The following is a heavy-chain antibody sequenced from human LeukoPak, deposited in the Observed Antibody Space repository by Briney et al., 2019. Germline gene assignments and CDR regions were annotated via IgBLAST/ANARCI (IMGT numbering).Heavy chain of an antibody. J-gene: IGHJ4*02. CDR3: ARGTHVGGSGRYG. D-gene: IGHD6-13*01. CDR1: GGSFSGYY. Sequence: SETLSLTCAVYGGSFSGYYWSWIRQPPGKGLEWIGEINHSGSTNYNPSLKSRVTISVDTSKNQFSLKLSSVTAADTAVYYCARGTHVGGSGRYGWGQGTLVTVSS. CDR2: INHSGST. V-gene: IGHV4-34*01.